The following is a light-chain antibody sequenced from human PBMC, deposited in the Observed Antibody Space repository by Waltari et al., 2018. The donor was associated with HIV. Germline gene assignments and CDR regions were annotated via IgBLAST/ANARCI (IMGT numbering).Light chain of an antibody. CDR1: QSVLYSSNNKNY. V-gene: IGKV4-1*01. J-gene: IGKJ2*01. CDR3: QQYYSTPYT. Sequence: DIVMTQSPDSLTVFLGERATLNCKSSQSVLYSSNNKNYLAWYQQKAGQPPKLLIYWASTRESGVPDRFSASGSGTDFSLTISSLQAEDVAVYYCQQYYSTPYTFGQGTKLEIK. CDR2: WAS.